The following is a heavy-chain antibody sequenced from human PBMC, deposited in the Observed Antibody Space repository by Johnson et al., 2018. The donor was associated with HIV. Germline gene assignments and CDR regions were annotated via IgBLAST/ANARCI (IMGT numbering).Heavy chain of an antibody. V-gene: IGHV3-7*03. J-gene: IGHJ3*02. D-gene: IGHD1-26*01. CDR2: IKQEGSEK. Sequence: VQLVESGGGLVQPGGSLRLSCAASGFTFSSYCMSWVRQAPGKGLERVANIKQEGSEKYYVDSVKGRFNISRDNSKNTLYLQMNSMKTWDTALYCCTAHYRNAFDIWGQGTMGTVSS. CDR1: GFTFSSYC. CDR3: TAHYRNAFDI.